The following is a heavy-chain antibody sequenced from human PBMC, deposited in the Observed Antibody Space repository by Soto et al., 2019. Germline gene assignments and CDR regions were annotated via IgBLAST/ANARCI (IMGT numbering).Heavy chain of an antibody. Sequence: PGGSLRLSCAASGFTFSSYAMSWVRQAPGKGLEWVSAISGSGGSTYYADSVKGRFTISRDNSKNTLYLQMNSLRAEDTAVYYCAKGHQLSTSCYGLCYYYYYDMDVWGQGTTVTVSS. J-gene: IGHJ6*02. D-gene: IGHD2-2*01. CDR1: GFTFSSYA. V-gene: IGHV3-23*01. CDR2: ISGSGGST. CDR3: AKGHQLSTSCYGLCYYYYYDMDV.